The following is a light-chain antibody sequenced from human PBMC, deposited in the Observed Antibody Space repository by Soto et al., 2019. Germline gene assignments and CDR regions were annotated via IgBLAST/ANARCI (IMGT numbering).Light chain of an antibody. CDR3: SSYTSSRAYV. Sequence: QSVLTQPASVSGSPGQSITISCTGTSSDIGIYEYVSWYQRHPGRAPQLMIYEVSNRPSGVSRRFTGSKSGNTASLTISGLQAEDEADYFCSSYTSSRAYVFGIGTKLTVL. CDR2: EVS. CDR1: SSDIGIYEY. V-gene: IGLV2-14*01. J-gene: IGLJ1*01.